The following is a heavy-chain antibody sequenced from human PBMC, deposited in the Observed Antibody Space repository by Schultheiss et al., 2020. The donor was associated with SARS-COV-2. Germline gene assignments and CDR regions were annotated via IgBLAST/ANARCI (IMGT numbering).Heavy chain of an antibody. CDR3: ARDSGSYPPYYFDY. CDR2: INPTSGTT. Sequence: ASVKVSCKASGYAFTGFYIQWVRQAPGQGLEWMGIINPTSGTTNYAQKFQGRVTMTRDTSTSTVYMELSSLRSEDTAVYYCARDSGSYPPYYFDYWGQGTLVTVSS. D-gene: IGHD1-26*01. J-gene: IGHJ4*02. V-gene: IGHV1-46*01. CDR1: GYAFTGFY.